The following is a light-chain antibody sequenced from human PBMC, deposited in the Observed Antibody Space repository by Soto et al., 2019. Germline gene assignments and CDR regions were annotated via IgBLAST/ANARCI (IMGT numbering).Light chain of an antibody. J-gene: IGLJ2*01. CDR3: SSYTSSSTRV. CDR1: SSDVGGYNY. Sequence: QSVLTQPASVSGSPGQSITISCTGNSSDVGGYNYVSWYQQHPGKAPKLMIYDVSNRPSGVSNRFSGPKSGNTASLTISGLQAEDEADYYCSSYTSSSTRVFGGGTKVTVL. V-gene: IGLV2-14*01. CDR2: DVS.